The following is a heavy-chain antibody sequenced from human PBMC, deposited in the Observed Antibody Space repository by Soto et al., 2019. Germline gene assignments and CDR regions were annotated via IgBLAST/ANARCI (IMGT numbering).Heavy chain of an antibody. J-gene: IGHJ6*02. D-gene: IGHD6-13*01. Sequence: ASVKVSCKVSGYTLTELSMHWVRQAPGKGLEWMGGFDPEDGETIYAQKLQGRVTMTEDTSTDTAYMELSSLRSEDTAVYSCATGTIAAAGPSFGMDVWGQGTTVTVSS. CDR3: ATGTIAAAGPSFGMDV. V-gene: IGHV1-24*01. CDR2: FDPEDGET. CDR1: GYTLTELS.